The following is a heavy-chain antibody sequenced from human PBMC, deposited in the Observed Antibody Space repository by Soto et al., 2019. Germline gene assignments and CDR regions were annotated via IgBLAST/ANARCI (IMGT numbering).Heavy chain of an antibody. CDR2: ISYDGSNK. V-gene: IGHV3-30-3*01. J-gene: IGHJ4*02. CDR3: GRGGLEDGRLGY. D-gene: IGHD1-1*01. Sequence: QVQLVESGGGVVQPGRSLRLSCAASGFTFSSYAMHWVRQAPGKGLEWVAVISYDGSNKYYEDSVKGRFTISRDYSKKPRYRQMKSLRAEDTAVYYCGRGGLEDGRLGYWGQGTLVTVSS. CDR1: GFTFSSYA.